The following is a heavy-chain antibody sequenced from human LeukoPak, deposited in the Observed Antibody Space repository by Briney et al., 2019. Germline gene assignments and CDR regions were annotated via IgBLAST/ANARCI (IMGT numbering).Heavy chain of an antibody. V-gene: IGHV4-4*02. CDR1: GGSITSGNW. CDR2: IHHGETT. Sequence: SGTLSLTCAVSGGSITSGNWWTRVRQSPGKGLEWSGEIHHGETTNYNPSLKSRVTISVDKSKNQFSLKLSSVTAADTAVYYCARSVEGYCRGGSCYYYSYYMDVWGKGTTVTVSS. D-gene: IGHD2-15*01. CDR3: ARSVEGYCRGGSCYYYSYYMDV. J-gene: IGHJ6*03.